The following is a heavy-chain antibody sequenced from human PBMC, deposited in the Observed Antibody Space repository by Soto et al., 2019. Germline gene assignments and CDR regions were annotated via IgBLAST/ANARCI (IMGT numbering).Heavy chain of an antibody. V-gene: IGHV3-30*18. CDR2: ISYDGSYK. J-gene: IGHJ1*01. CDR3: AKAAEYFQH. CDR1: GSTFSSYG. Sequence: GGSLRLSCAASGSTFSSYGMHWVRQAPGKGLEWVAVISYDGSYKYYADSVKGRFTISRDNSKNTLYLQMNSLRAEDTAVYYCAKAAEYFQHWGQGTLVTVSS.